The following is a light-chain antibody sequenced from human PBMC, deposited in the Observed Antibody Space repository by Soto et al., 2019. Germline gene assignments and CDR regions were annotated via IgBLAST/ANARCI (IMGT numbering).Light chain of an antibody. V-gene: IGKV1-9*01. CDR2: ATS. Sequence: DIQLTQSPSFLSASVGDRVTITCRASQGISCYLAWYQQKPGKAPKLLIYATSTLQSGVPSRFSGSGTGTEFSLTISSLQPEEFTTYYCQQLNSYLSLTFGGATKVEIK. CDR3: QQLNSYLSLT. J-gene: IGKJ4*01. CDR1: QGISCY.